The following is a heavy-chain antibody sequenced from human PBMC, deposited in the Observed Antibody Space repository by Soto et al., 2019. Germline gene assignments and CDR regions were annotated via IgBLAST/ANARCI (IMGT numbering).Heavy chain of an antibody. CDR3: AASIFYYGMDV. CDR1: GYTFTNYW. Sequence: GESLKISCKGSGYTFTNYWIGWVRQMPGKGMEWMGIIYPGDSDTKYNPSFQGQVTISADKSITTTYLQWSSLKASDTAIYYCAASIFYYGMDVWGQGTTVTVSS. CDR2: IYPGDSDT. J-gene: IGHJ6*02. V-gene: IGHV5-51*01.